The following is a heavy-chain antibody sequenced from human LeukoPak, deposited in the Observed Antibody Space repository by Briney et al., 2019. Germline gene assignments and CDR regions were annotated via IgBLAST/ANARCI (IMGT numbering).Heavy chain of an antibody. D-gene: IGHD5-24*01. CDR2: IIPIFGIA. CDR1: GGTFSSYA. J-gene: IGHJ6*02. V-gene: IGHV1-69*04. CDR3: ARVQGGGGYNPELYYYGMDV. Sequence: SVKVSCKASGGTFSSYAISWVRQAPGQGLEWMGRIIPIFGIANYAQKFQGRVTITADKSTSTAYMELSSLRSEDTAVYYCARVQGGGGYNPELYYYGMDVWGQGTTVTVSS.